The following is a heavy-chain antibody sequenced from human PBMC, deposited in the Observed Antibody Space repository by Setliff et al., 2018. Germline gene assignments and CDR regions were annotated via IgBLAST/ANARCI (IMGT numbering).Heavy chain of an antibody. V-gene: IGHV4-38-2*01. CDR2: IYHSGST. D-gene: IGHD6-13*01. CDR1: GYYISSGYY. J-gene: IGHJ4*02. CDR3: ARSTYGGAAAAYYFDY. Sequence: SETLSLTCAVSGYYISSGYYWGWIRQPPGKGLEWLGSIYHSGSTYYNPSLKSRVTISVDTSKSQFSRKLSSVTAADTAVYYCARSTYGGAAAAYYFDYWGQGTLVTVSS.